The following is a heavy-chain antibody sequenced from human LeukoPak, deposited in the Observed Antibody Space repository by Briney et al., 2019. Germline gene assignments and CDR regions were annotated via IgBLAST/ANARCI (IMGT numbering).Heavy chain of an antibody. CDR3: ARGPGGYSSSWYFDY. CDR1: GGSISSGGYY. D-gene: IGHD6-13*01. Sequence: SQTMSFTWTVSGGSISSGGYYGSWIRQHPGKGLEWIGYIYYSSSTYYNPSLQSRVSVSVDTSTDYFSLSLSTVTATATSVYYCARGPGGYSSSWYFDYWGQGTLVTVSS. J-gene: IGHJ4*02. CDR2: IYYSSST. V-gene: IGHV4-31*02.